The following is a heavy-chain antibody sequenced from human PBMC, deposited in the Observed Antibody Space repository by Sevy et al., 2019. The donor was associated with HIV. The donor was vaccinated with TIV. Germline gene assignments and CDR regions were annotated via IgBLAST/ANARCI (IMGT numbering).Heavy chain of an antibody. CDR2: VSLSGDIT. J-gene: IGHJ4*02. Sequence: GGSLRLSCEASGFTFSRYAMSWVRQAPGKGLEWVSSVSLSGDITRDADSVKGRFTITRDTSKNTVYLQMNSLRADDTAVYYCANDDCGDYWSLAYLGQGTLVTVSS. CDR1: GFTFSRYA. V-gene: IGHV3-23*01. CDR3: ANDDCGDYWSLAY. D-gene: IGHD4-17*01.